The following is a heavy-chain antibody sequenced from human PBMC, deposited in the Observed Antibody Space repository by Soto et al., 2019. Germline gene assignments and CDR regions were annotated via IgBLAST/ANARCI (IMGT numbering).Heavy chain of an antibody. CDR1: SVSNAW. D-gene: IGHD3-9*01. V-gene: IGHV3-15*07. CDR3: TTDPHYDIFSGYYFPPYYYSMDV. J-gene: IGHJ6*02. CDR2: IKSQTAGGTT. Sequence: SVSNAWMNWVRQAPGKGLEWVGRIKSQTAGGTTDYAAPVKGRFTISRDDSKNTLYLQMNSRKTEETAVYYCTTDPHYDIFSGYYFPPYYYSMDVWGQGTTVTVSS.